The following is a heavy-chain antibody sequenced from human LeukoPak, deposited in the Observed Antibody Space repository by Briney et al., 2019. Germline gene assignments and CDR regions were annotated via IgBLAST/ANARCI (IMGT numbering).Heavy chain of an antibody. V-gene: IGHV4-59*01. J-gene: IGHJ4*02. CDR2: IYYSGST. Sequence: SETLSLTCTVSGGSISSYYWSWIRQPPGKGLEWIGYIYYSGSTNYNPSLKSRVTISVDTSKNQFPLKLSSVTAANTAVYYCARVGSWSVADYYFDYWGQGTLVTVSS. CDR1: GGSISSYY. CDR3: ARVGSWSVADYYFDY. D-gene: IGHD6-19*01.